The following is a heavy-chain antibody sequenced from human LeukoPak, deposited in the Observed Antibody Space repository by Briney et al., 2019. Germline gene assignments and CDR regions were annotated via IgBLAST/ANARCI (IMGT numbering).Heavy chain of an antibody. CDR2: INSDGSEG. D-gene: IGHD6-6*01. Sequence: GGSLRLSCAVSGFTFSGFWMSWSRQAPGKGLEWVASINSDGSEGYYADVVKGRFTISRDNAKNSLYLQINSLRAEDTAVYYCARSSYSSSSSDWGQGTMVTVSS. CDR3: ARSSYSSSSSD. CDR1: GFTFSGFW. V-gene: IGHV3-7*03. J-gene: IGHJ3*01.